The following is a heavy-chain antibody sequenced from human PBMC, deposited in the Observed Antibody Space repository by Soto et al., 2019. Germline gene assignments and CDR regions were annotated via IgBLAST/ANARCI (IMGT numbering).Heavy chain of an antibody. CDR1: GVSVSDKTYY. V-gene: IGHV4-61*01. CDR3: ARTTAVPNTLRSRYFFDY. Sequence: SETLSLTCSVSGVSVSDKTYYWSWIRHPPGKRLEWIGYVYYSGTTNYNPSLKSRVTISVDLSKNRFSLRLSSVTTADTALYYCARTTAVPNTLRSRYFFDYWGQGTLVTVSS. D-gene: IGHD4-17*01. CDR2: VYYSGTT. J-gene: IGHJ4*02.